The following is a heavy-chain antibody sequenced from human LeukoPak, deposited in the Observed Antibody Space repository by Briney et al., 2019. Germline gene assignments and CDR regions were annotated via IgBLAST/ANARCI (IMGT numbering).Heavy chain of an antibody. J-gene: IGHJ2*01. Sequence: GASVKVSCKASGGTFSSYAISWVRQAPGQGLEWMGGIIPIFGTANYAQKFQGRVTITTDESTSTAYMELSSLRSEDTAVYYCVRVWNTVTTGPFDLWGRGTLVTVSS. V-gene: IGHV1-69*05. CDR1: GGTFSSYA. D-gene: IGHD4-17*01. CDR2: IIPIFGTA. CDR3: VRVWNTVTTGPFDL.